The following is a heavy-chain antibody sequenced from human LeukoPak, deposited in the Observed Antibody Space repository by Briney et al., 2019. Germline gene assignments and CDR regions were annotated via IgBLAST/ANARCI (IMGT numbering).Heavy chain of an antibody. J-gene: IGHJ4*02. CDR3: ATGLEYRLLFYFDY. CDR1: GYTLTELS. CDR2: FDPEDGET. D-gene: IGHD2-2*01. Sequence: ASVKVFCMVSGYTLTELSMHRVRQAPGKGLECMGGFDPEDGETIYAQKFQGRVTMTEDTSTDTAYMELSSLRSEDTAVYYCATGLEYRLLFYFDYWGQGTLVTVSS. V-gene: IGHV1-24*01.